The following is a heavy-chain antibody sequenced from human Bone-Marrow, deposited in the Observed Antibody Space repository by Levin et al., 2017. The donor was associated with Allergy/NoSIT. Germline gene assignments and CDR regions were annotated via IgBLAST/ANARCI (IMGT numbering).Heavy chain of an antibody. V-gene: IGHV2-5*02. CDR1: GFSVTTRRVG. J-gene: IGHJ4*02. D-gene: IGHD4-17*01. CDR3: INTPPIGYGDYADS. CDR2: IYGDDDK. Sequence: SGPTLVKPTQTLTLTCTFSGFSVTTRRVGVGWIRQPPGKALEWLALIYGDDDKRYSPLVRSRLTITMDTSKSQLVLTLTKMDPMDTATYFCINTPPIGYGDYADSWGQGTLVTVAS.